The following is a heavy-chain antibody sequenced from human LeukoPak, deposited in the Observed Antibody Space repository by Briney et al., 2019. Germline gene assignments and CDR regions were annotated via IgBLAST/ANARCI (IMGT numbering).Heavy chain of an antibody. CDR1: GFTVSSNY. J-gene: IGHJ4*02. CDR2: IYSGGFT. V-gene: IGHV3-66*01. Sequence: GGSLRLSCAASGFTVSSNYMSWVRQAPGKGLEWVSVIYSGGFTYYADSVKGRFTISRDSSKDTLYLQMNSLRAEDTAVYYCARDRYSGSYPLDYWGQGTLVTVSS. D-gene: IGHD1-26*01. CDR3: ARDRYSGSYPLDY.